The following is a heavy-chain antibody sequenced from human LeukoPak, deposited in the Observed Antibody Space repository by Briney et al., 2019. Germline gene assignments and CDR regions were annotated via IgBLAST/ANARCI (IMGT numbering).Heavy chain of an antibody. V-gene: IGHV1-18*01. CDR3: ALFTEDGEWELRVFDY. Sequence: ASVKVSCKASGYTFTSYGISWVRQAPGQGLEWMGWISGYNGKTNYAQKLQGRVTMTTDTSTSTAYMELRSLRSDDTAVYYCALFTEDGEWELRVFDYWGQGTLVTVSP. CDR2: ISGYNGKT. J-gene: IGHJ4*02. D-gene: IGHD1-26*01. CDR1: GYTFTSYG.